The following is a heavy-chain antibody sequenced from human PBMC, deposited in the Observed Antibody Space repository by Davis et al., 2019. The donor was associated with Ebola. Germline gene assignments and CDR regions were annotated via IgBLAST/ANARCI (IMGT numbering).Heavy chain of an antibody. J-gene: IGHJ6*02. CDR2: ISAYNGNT. D-gene: IGHD3-10*01. CDR1: GYTFTSYG. CDR3: ARVEVRGVIHYYYYGMDV. V-gene: IGHV1-18*01. Sequence: AASVKVSCKASGYTFTSYGISWVRQAPGQGLEWMGWISAYNGNTNYAQKFQGRVTITRDTSASTAYMELSSLRSEDTAVYYCARVEVRGVIHYYYYGMDVWGQGTTVTVSS.